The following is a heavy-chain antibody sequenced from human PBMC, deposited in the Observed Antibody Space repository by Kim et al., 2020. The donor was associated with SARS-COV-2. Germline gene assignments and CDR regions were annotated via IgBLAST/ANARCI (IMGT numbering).Heavy chain of an antibody. CDR1: GGSISSYY. CDR2: IYYSGST. CDR3: ARDPRDGYNLFDY. J-gene: IGHJ4*02. Sequence: SETLSLTCTVSGGSISSYYWSWIRQPPGKGLEWIGYIYYSGSTNYNPSLKSRVTISVDTSKNQFSLKLSSVPAADTAVYYCARDPRDGYNLFDYWGQGTLVTVSS. D-gene: IGHD5-12*01. V-gene: IGHV4-59*13.